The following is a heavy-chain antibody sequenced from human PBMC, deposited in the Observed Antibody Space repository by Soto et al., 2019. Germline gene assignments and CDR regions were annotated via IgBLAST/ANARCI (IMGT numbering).Heavy chain of an antibody. CDR3: TKDPSAEYCSGNTCYSTFLDY. J-gene: IGHJ4*02. D-gene: IGHD2-15*01. CDR1: GFPCDHYA. Sequence: GRSLRLSCAACGFPCDHYAMHWVLQAPGKRLAWVSGISWNIGNIGYVDSVKGRFTISRDNAKNSLYLHMNSLRPEDTALYYCTKDPSAEYCSGNTCYSTFLDYWGQGTLVTVSS. V-gene: IGHV3-9*01. CDR2: ISWNIGNI.